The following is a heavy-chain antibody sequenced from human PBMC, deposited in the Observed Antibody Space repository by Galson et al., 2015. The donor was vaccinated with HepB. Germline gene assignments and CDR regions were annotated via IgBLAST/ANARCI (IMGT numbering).Heavy chain of an antibody. CDR3: AKDNMGCLGSGSDFQH. J-gene: IGHJ1*01. D-gene: IGHD3-10*01. V-gene: IGHV3-9*01. CDR2: ISWNSGTI. Sequence: SLRLSCAASGFTLGDYAMHWVRQVPGKGLEWVSGISWNSGTIGYADSVKGRFTISRDNAKNSLYLQMNSLRAEDTALYYCAKDNMGCLGSGSDFQHWGQGTLVTVSS. CDR1: GFTLGDYA.